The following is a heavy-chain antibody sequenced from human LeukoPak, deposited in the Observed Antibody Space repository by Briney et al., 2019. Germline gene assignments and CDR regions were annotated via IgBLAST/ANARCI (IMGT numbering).Heavy chain of an antibody. Sequence: QPGGSLRLSCAASGFTFSSYEMNWVRQAPGKGLEWVSYISSSGSTIYYADSVKGRFTTSRDNAKNSLYLQMNSLRAEDTAVYYCAPYYDILTGYPYWGQGTLVTVSS. CDR2: ISSSGSTI. J-gene: IGHJ4*02. CDR1: GFTFSSYE. V-gene: IGHV3-48*03. CDR3: APYYDILTGYPY. D-gene: IGHD3-9*01.